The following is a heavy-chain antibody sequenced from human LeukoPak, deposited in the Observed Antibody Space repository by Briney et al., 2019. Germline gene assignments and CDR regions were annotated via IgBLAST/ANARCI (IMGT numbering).Heavy chain of an antibody. J-gene: IGHJ3*02. D-gene: IGHD6-19*01. CDR2: INAGNGNT. Sequence: GSLRLSCAASGFTFTSYAMHWVRQAPGQRLEWMGWINAGNGNTKYSQKFQGRVTITRDTSASTAYMELSSLRSEDTAVYYCARALAVAGDAFDIWGQGTMVTVSS. CDR3: ARALAVAGDAFDI. V-gene: IGHV1-3*01. CDR1: GFTFTSYA.